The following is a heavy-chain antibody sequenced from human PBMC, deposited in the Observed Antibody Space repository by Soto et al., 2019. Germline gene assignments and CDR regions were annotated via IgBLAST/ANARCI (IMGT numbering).Heavy chain of an antibody. V-gene: IGHV4-30-4*01. CDR1: GVSISSADFY. D-gene: IGHD3-22*01. CDR2: VSYSGST. Sequence: QVRLQESGPGLVKPSQTLSLTCSVSGVSISSADFYWSWIRQPPGKALEWLGDVSYSGSTYYNPSLQSRITMSPDTTKNHLSLTLTSVTAADTAVYFCSRGTIDYFDTSRSGHGLDVWGQGTAVSVSS. J-gene: IGHJ6*02. CDR3: SRGTIDYFDTSRSGHGLDV.